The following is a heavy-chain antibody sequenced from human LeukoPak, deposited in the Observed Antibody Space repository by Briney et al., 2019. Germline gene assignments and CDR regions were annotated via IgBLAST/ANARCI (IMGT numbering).Heavy chain of an antibody. CDR3: ARVQWRFDL. CDR2: IYYRGTT. D-gene: IGHD6-19*01. V-gene: IGHV4-59*01. J-gene: IGHJ5*02. CDR1: GGSISGYY. Sequence: PSETLSLTCTVSGGSISGYYWSWIRQSPGKGLEWIGYIYYRGTTKYNPSLKSRVTILVDTSKNQFSLKLSSVTAADTAVYYCARVQWRFDLWGQGTLVTVSS.